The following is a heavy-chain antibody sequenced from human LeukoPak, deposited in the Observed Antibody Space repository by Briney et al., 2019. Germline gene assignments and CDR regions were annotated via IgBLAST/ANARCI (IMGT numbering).Heavy chain of an antibody. J-gene: IGHJ6*02. V-gene: IGHV3-23*01. CDR2: ISGSGGST. CDR3: AKDLSSGWYLGGDYYYYGMDV. D-gene: IGHD6-19*01. Sequence: GGSLRISCAASGFTFSSYAMSWVRQAPGKGLEWVSAISGSGGSTYYADSVKGRFTISRDNSKNTLYLQMNSLRAEDTAVYYCAKDLSSGWYLGGDYYYYGMDVWGQGTTVTVSS. CDR1: GFTFSSYA.